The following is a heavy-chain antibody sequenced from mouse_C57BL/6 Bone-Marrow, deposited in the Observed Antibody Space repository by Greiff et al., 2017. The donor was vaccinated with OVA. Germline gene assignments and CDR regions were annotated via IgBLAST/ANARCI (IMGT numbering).Heavy chain of an antibody. J-gene: IGHJ4*01. CDR1: GFTFSSYG. D-gene: IGHD4-1*01. CDR3: ARRGWDGIFFYYARDN. V-gene: IGHV5-6*02. CDR2: ISSGGSYT. Sequence: EVMLVESGGDLVKPGGSLKLSCAASGFTFSSYGMSWVRQTPDQRLEWVATISSGGSYTYYPDSVKGRFTISRDTAKNTLYLQVSSLKSEDTAMYYGARRGWDGIFFYYARDNWGQGTSVTVAS.